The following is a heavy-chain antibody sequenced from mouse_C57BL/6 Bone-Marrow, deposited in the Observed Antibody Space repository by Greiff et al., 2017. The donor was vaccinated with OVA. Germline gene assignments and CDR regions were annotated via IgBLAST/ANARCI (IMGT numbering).Heavy chain of an antibody. CDR2: ISSGSSTI. CDR3: ARGDYYAMDY. V-gene: IGHV5-17*01. J-gene: IGHJ4*01. CDR1: GFTFSDYG. Sequence: EVKLVESGGGLVKPGGSLKLSCAASGFTFSDYGMHWVRQAPAKGLEWVAYISSGSSTIYYADTVKGRFTISRDNAKNTLFLQMTSLRVEDTAMYYCARGDYYAMDYWGQGTSVTVSS.